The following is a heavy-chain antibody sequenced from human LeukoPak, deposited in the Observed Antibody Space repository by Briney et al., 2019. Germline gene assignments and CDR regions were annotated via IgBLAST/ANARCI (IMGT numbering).Heavy chain of an antibody. CDR1: GFTFSSYA. V-gene: IGHV3-23*01. J-gene: IGHJ4*02. CDR2: ISGGGGST. D-gene: IGHD6-19*01. CDR3: AIAVAAANCFDY. Sequence: PGGSLRLSCAASGFTFSSYAMSWVRQAPGKGLEWVSAISGGGGSTYYADSVKGRFTISRDNPKNTLYLQMNSLRAEDTAVYYCAIAVAAANCFDYWGQGTLVTVSS.